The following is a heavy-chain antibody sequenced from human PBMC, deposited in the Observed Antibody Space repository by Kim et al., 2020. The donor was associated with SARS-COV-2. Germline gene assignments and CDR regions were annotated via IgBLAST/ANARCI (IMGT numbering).Heavy chain of an antibody. J-gene: IGHJ4*02. Sequence: SETLSLTCTVSGGSISSSSYYWGWIRQPPGKGLEWIGSIYYSGSTYYNPSLKSRVTISVDTSKNQFSLKLSSVTAADTAVYYCARIGYCSGGSCWKGRYFDYWGQGTLVTVSS. CDR2: IYYSGST. V-gene: IGHV4-39*01. D-gene: IGHD2-15*01. CDR3: ARIGYCSGGSCWKGRYFDY. CDR1: GGSISSSSYY.